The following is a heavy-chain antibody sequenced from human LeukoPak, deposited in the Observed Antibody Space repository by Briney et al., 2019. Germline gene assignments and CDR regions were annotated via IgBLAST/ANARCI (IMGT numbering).Heavy chain of an antibody. J-gene: IGHJ6*03. Sequence: SQTLSLTCTVSGGSISSGSYYWSWIRQPAGRGLEWIGRIYTSGSTNYNPSLKSRVTISVDTSKNQFSLKLSSVTAADTAVYYCARDSPMRSELRAYYYYYMDVWGKGTTVTVSS. D-gene: IGHD1-14*01. V-gene: IGHV4-61*02. CDR1: GGSISSGSYY. CDR3: ARDSPMRSELRAYYYYYMDV. CDR2: IYTSGST.